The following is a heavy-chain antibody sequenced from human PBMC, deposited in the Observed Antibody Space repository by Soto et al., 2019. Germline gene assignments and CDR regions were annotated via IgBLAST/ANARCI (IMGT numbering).Heavy chain of an antibody. CDR1: GFTFGSYA. CDR3: AKSSRYCSGGGCFYYFDY. Sequence: DVQLLESGGGLVQPGGSLRLSCAASGFTFGSYAWSWVRQAPGKGLDWVSTIGGNGVTTFYADSVKGRFTISRDVSKNTVFLQMSSLRAEDTAVYYCAKSSRYCSGGGCFYYFDYWGQGTLVTVSS. CDR2: IGGNGVTT. J-gene: IGHJ4*02. V-gene: IGHV3-23*01. D-gene: IGHD2-15*01.